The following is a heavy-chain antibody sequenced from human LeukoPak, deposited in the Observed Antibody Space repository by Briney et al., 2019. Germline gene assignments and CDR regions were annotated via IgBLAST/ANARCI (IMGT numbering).Heavy chain of an antibody. CDR1: GGSFTAYY. V-gene: IGHV4-34*01. D-gene: IGHD5-12*01. Sequence: SETLSLTCAVYGGSFTAYYWSWIRQPPGKGLEWIGEINHSGSTNYNPSLKSRVTISVDTSKNQFSLKLSSVTAADTAVYYCARGVAQNWGQGTLVTVSS. J-gene: IGHJ4*02. CDR2: INHSGST. CDR3: ARGVAQN.